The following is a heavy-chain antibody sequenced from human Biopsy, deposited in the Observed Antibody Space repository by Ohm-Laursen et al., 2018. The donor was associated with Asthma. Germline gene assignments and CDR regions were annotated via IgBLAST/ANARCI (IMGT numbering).Heavy chain of an antibody. Sequence: TLSLTCTVSGGSLSSGPYYWSWVRQHPGKGLEWIGYINYSGSTFYSPSLESRVTVSVDTSRNKFSLKLSSVTAADTAVYYCARDLSGYCTSSACYGFDSWGQGTLVTVSS. CDR2: INYSGST. CDR1: GGSLSSGPYY. V-gene: IGHV4-31*03. D-gene: IGHD2-8*01. J-gene: IGHJ5*01. CDR3: ARDLSGYCTSSACYGFDS.